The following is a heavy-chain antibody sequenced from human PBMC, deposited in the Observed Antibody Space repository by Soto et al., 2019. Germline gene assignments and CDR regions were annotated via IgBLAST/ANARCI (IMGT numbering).Heavy chain of an antibody. CDR1: GFTFSSYS. CDR2: ISSSSSTI. Sequence: GGSLRLSCAASGFTFSSYSMNWVRQAPGKGLEWVSYISSSSSTIYYADSVKGRSTISRDNAKNSLYLQMNSLRDEDTAVYYCASRYVNYYYGMDVWGQGTRVTVSS. V-gene: IGHV3-48*02. J-gene: IGHJ6*02. CDR3: ASRYVNYYYGMDV. D-gene: IGHD3-16*01.